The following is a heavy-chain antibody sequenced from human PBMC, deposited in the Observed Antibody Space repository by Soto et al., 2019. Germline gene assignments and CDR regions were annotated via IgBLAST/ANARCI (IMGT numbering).Heavy chain of an antibody. CDR1: GYTFTGYY. Sequence: QVQLVQSGAEVKKPGASVKVSCKASGYTFTGYYMHWVRQAPGQGLEWMGWINPNSGNTGYAQKFQGRVTMTRNTSISTAYMELSSLRSEDTAVYYCARGDSSSWVDYWGQGTLVTVSS. CDR2: INPNSGNT. J-gene: IGHJ4*02. CDR3: ARGDSSSWVDY. V-gene: IGHV1-8*02. D-gene: IGHD6-6*01.